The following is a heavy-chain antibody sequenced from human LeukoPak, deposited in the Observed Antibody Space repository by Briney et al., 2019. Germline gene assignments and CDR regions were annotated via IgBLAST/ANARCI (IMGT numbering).Heavy chain of an antibody. V-gene: IGHV3-48*03. CDR3: ARDGSIAANYYFDY. CDR1: GFILRSYE. Sequence: GGSLRLSCAASGFILRSYEMKWVRQATGKGGEGVSYISRSGRTIYYSASVKGRFTISRDNARNSLYLQMNSLRAEDTAVYYCARDGSIAANYYFDYWGQGTLVTVSS. CDR2: ISRSGRTI. J-gene: IGHJ4*02. D-gene: IGHD6-6*01.